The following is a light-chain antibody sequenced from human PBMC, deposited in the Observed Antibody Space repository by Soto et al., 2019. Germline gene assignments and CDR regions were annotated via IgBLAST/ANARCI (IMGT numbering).Light chain of an antibody. Sequence: DIQMTQSPSSVSGSIGDRVTITCRASQGINSWLAWYQQKPGKAPKLLISAASSLQSGVPSRFSGSGSGTDFTLTISSLQPEDFATYYCQLAYIVPFTFGGGTKVEIK. J-gene: IGKJ4*01. CDR2: AAS. V-gene: IGKV1D-12*01. CDR3: QLAYIVPFT. CDR1: QGINSW.